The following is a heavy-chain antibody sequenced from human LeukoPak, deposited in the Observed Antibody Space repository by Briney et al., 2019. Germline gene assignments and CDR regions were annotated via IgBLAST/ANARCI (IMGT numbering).Heavy chain of an antibody. CDR1: GGSIGSNNYY. Sequence: SETLSLTCTVSGGSIGSNNYYWVWIRQPPGEGLEWVGSIYYTVSTYYNPSLNTRITISVNTFKNQFSLKLNSVTAADTAVYYCARRSSWNLYFDHWGQGTLVTVSS. D-gene: IGHD6-13*01. CDR3: ARRSSWNLYFDH. J-gene: IGHJ4*02. V-gene: IGHV4-39*01. CDR2: IYYTVST.